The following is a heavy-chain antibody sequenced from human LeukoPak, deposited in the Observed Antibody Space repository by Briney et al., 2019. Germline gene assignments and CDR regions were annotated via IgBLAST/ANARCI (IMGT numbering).Heavy chain of an antibody. CDR3: ARVRLWSHYFDN. CDR1: GFTVTSYH. J-gene: IGHJ4*02. V-gene: IGHV3-53*01. D-gene: IGHD3-10*01. CDR2: IYSGGST. Sequence: GGSLRLSCAASGFTVTSYHINWVRQAPGTGLEWISVIYSGGSTNHADSVKGRFTISRDNSKNTVYLQMNSLRADDTAVYYCARVRLWSHYFDNWGQGILVTVSS.